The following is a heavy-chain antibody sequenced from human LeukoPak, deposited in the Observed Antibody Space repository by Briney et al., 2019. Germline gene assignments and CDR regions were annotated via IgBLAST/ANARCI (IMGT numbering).Heavy chain of an antibody. CDR1: GGSISSSSYY. D-gene: IGHD6-19*01. V-gene: IGHV4-39*07. Sequence: WETLSLTCTVSGGSISSSSYYWGWIRQPPGKGLEWIGSIYYSGSTYYNPSLKSRVTISVDTSKNQFSLKLSSVTAADTAVYYCARVPRGVAVAGTRKYYFDYWGQGTLVTVSS. CDR2: IYYSGST. CDR3: ARVPRGVAVAGTRKYYFDY. J-gene: IGHJ4*02.